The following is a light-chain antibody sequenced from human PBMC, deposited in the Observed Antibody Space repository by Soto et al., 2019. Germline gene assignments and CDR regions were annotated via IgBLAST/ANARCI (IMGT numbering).Light chain of an antibody. CDR2: ETS. J-gene: IGKJ2*01. Sequence: IVFTQSPATLSVSPGQRATLSCRSSQSISRNLAWYQQKPGQAPRLFIYETSTRATGIPARFSGSGSGTEFTLTISSLQSEDFALYYCHQYNNWPPGTFGQGTKVDI. CDR3: HQYNNWPPGT. CDR1: QSISRN. V-gene: IGKV3-15*01.